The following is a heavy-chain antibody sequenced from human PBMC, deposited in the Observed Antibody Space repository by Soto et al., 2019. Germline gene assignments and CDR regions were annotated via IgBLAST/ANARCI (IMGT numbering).Heavy chain of an antibody. CDR2: INPSGGST. J-gene: IGHJ6*02. Sequence: QVQLVQSGAEVKKPGASVKVSCKASGYTFTSYYMHWVRQAPGQGLEWMGIINPSGGSTSYAQKLHXRLXMTRDTSTSTVYMELSSLRSEDTAVYYCAWGGHYYYYGMDVWGQGTTVTVSS. CDR1: GYTFTSYY. CDR3: AWGGHYYYYGMDV. D-gene: IGHD3-16*01. V-gene: IGHV1-46*01.